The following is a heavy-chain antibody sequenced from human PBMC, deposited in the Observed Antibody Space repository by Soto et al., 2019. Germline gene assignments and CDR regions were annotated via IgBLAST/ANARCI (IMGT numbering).Heavy chain of an antibody. V-gene: IGHV4-39*01. J-gene: IGHJ4*02. CDR1: GGSISSYY. Sequence: QLQLQESGPGLVKPSETLSLTCTVSGGSISSYYWGWIRRPPGKGLEWIGSIYYSGSTYYNPSLKSRVTISVDTSKNQFSLKLSSVTAADTAVYYCARRWGYPFDYWGQGTLVTVSS. CDR3: ARRWGYPFDY. D-gene: IGHD5-12*01. CDR2: IYYSGST.